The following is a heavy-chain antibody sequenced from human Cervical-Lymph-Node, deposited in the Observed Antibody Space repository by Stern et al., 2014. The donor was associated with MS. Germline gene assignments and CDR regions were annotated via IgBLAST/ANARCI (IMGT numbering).Heavy chain of an antibody. CDR3: ARDSSSSWPLYGMDV. Sequence: VQLEESGAEVKKPGASVTVSCKASGYTFTSYGVNWVRQDPGQGLEWMGWISAYNGNTDYAQKFQGRVTVTTDTSTTTVYMELRSLRSDDTAFYYCARDSSSSWPLYGMDVWGQGTTVTVSS. D-gene: IGHD2-2*01. CDR2: ISAYNGNT. J-gene: IGHJ6*02. CDR1: GYTFTSYG. V-gene: IGHV1-18*01.